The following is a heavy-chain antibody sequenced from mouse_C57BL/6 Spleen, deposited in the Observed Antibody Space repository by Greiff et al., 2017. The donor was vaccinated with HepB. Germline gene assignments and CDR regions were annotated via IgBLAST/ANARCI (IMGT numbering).Heavy chain of an antibody. CDR1: GYTFTGYW. D-gene: IGHD2-4*01. V-gene: IGHV1-9*01. CDR3: ARRRYDYDGFAY. CDR2: ILPGSGST. Sequence: VQLQQSGAELMKPGASVKLSCKATGYTFTGYWIEWVKQRPGHGLEWISEILPGSGSTNYNEKFKGNATFTADTSSNTAHLQHSSLTTEDSAIYYCARRRYDYDGFAYLGQGTLVTVSA. J-gene: IGHJ3*01.